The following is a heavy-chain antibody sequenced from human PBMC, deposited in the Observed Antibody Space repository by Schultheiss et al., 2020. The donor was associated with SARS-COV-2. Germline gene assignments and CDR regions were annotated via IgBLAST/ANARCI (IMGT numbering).Heavy chain of an antibody. CDR2: IYYSGST. Sequence: SETLSLTCTVSGGSISSYYWSWIRQPPGKGLEWIGYIYYSGSTNYNPSLKSRVTISVDTSKNQFSLKLSSVTAADTAVYYCARGDGPTVPPFDPWGQGTLVTVSS. V-gene: IGHV4-59*08. CDR3: ARGDGPTVPPFDP. CDR1: GGSISSYY. D-gene: IGHD4-17*01. J-gene: IGHJ5*02.